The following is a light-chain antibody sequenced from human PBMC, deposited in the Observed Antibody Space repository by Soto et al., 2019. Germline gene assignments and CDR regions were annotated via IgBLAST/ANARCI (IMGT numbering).Light chain of an antibody. J-gene: IGLJ1*01. Sequence: QSALTQPPSVPGAPGQRVIISCTGSSSNIGAGYDVHWYQQLPGTAPKLLIYRNTHRPSGVPDRFSGSKSGTSASLAITGLQAEDEDDYYCQSCDSSLSGSGVFGTGTKVTVL. CDR1: SSNIGAGYD. V-gene: IGLV1-40*01. CDR3: QSCDSSLSGSGV. CDR2: RNT.